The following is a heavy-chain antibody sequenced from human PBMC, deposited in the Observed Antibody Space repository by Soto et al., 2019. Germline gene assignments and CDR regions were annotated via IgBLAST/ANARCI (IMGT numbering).Heavy chain of an antibody. J-gene: IGHJ4*02. V-gene: IGHV4-39*01. CDR3: ARPPFHCSGGICYSPFFDY. D-gene: IGHD2-15*01. Sequence: QLQLQESGPGLVKPSETLSLTCTVSGGSISSSSYYWGWIRQPPGKGLEWIGSIFYSGTTYYNPSLKSRITMSVDTSKNQFSLKLSSVTAADTAVYYCARPPFHCSGGICYSPFFDYWGQGTLVTVSS. CDR2: IFYSGTT. CDR1: GGSISSSSYY.